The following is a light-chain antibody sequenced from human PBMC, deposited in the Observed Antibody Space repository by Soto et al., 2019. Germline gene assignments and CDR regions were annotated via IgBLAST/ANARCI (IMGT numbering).Light chain of an antibody. V-gene: IGLV1-40*01. Sequence: QPVLTQPPSVSGAPGQRVTISCTGSSSNIGAGYNVHWYQHLPGTAPKLLIFGNNNRPSGVPDRFSGSKSGTSASLAITGLQAEDEADYYCQSYDNNQSIVFGGGTKLTVL. CDR3: QSYDNNQSIV. CDR2: GNN. CDR1: SSNIGAGYN. J-gene: IGLJ2*01.